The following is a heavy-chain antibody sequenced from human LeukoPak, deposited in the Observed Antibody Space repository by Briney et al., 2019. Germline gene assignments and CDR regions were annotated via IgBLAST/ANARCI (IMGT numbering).Heavy chain of an antibody. Sequence: GASVKVSCEASGYTFTGYYMHWVRQAPGQGLEWMGRINPNSGGTNYAQKFQGRVTMTRDTSISTAYMELSRLRSDDTAVYYCARYSGSYSGFDYWGQGTLVTVSS. J-gene: IGHJ4*02. D-gene: IGHD1-26*01. CDR1: GYTFTGYY. CDR2: INPNSGGT. V-gene: IGHV1-2*06. CDR3: ARYSGSYSGFDY.